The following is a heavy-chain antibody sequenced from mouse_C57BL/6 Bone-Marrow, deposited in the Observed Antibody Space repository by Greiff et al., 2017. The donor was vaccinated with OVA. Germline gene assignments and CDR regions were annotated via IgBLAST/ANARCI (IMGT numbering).Heavy chain of an antibody. V-gene: IGHV5-6*01. J-gene: IGHJ4*01. CDR2: ISSGGCYT. CDR1: GFTFSSHG. D-gene: IGHD2-5*01. CDR3: ANHSNCCYYAMDY. Sequence: EVQVVESWGDLVKPGGFLKLFCAASGFTFSSHGMSWVRQTPDKRLEWVATISSGGCYTYYPDSVKGRFTISRDNAKNTLYLQMSSLKSKDTAMYSCANHSNCCYYAMDYWGQGTSVTVTS.